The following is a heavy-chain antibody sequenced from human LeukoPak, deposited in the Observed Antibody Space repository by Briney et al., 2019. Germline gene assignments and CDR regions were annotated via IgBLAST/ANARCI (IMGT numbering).Heavy chain of an antibody. Sequence: GGSLRLACAASGFTFSDYYMSWIRQAPGKGLEWVSYISSSSSYTNYADSVKGRFTISRDNAKNSLYLQMNSLRAEDTAVYYCAKGRGPDVDTDMIRIDYWGQGPLINVSS. CDR1: GFTFSDYY. D-gene: IGHD5-18*01. V-gene: IGHV3-11*06. CDR3: AKGRGPDVDTDMIRIDY. J-gene: IGHJ4*02. CDR2: ISSSSSYT.